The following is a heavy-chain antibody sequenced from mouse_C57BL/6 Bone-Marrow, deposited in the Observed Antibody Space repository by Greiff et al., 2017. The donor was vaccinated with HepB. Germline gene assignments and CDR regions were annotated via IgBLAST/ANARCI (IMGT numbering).Heavy chain of an antibody. CDR3: ARGGYGSSGFDY. J-gene: IGHJ2*01. Sequence: VQLQQSGAELVRPGTSVKVSCKASGYAFTNYLIEWVKQRPGQGLEWIGVINPGSGGTNYNEKFKGKATLTADKSSSTAYMQLSSLTSEDSAVYFCARGGYGSSGFDYWGQGTTLTVSS. D-gene: IGHD1-1*01. CDR2: INPGSGGT. CDR1: GYAFTNYL. V-gene: IGHV1-54*01.